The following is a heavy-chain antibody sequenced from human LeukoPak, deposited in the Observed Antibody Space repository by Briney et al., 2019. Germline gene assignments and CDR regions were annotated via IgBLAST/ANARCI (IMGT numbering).Heavy chain of an antibody. CDR1: GYSFTSYW. Sequence: GASLQISCKGSGYSFTSYWIGWVRQLPGKGLEWMGIIYPGDSDTRYSPSFQGQVTISADKSISTAYLQWSSLKSSDTAMYYCARLRSSSSGDAFDIWGQGTMVTVSS. V-gene: IGHV5-51*01. CDR3: ARLRSSSSGDAFDI. CDR2: IYPGDSDT. D-gene: IGHD6-6*01. J-gene: IGHJ3*02.